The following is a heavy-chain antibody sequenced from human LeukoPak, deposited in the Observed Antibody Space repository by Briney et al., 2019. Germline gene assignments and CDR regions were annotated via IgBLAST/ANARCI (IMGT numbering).Heavy chain of an antibody. CDR2: INHSGST. CDR3: ARGRMTTVTTAYYFDY. V-gene: IGHV4-34*01. Sequence: SETLSLTCAVYGGSFSGYYWCWIRQPPGKGLEWIGEINHSGSTNYNPSLKSRVTISVDTSKNQFSLKLSSVTAADTAVYYCARGRMTTVTTAYYFDYWGQGTLVTVSS. CDR1: GGSFSGYY. D-gene: IGHD4-17*01. J-gene: IGHJ4*02.